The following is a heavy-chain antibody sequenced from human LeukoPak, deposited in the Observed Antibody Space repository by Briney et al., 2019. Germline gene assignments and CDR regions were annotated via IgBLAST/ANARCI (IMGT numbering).Heavy chain of an antibody. CDR3: ARHGEVAATPDNSGLDY. CDR1: GYSFTSYW. J-gene: IGHJ4*02. D-gene: IGHD2-15*01. Sequence: ESLQISCKGSGYSFTSYWSSWVRQMPGKGLEWMGRIVPSDSYTNYSPSFQGHVTISADKSISTAYLQWSSLKASDTAMYYCARHGEVAATPDNSGLDYWGQGTLVTVSS. CDR2: IVPSDSYT. V-gene: IGHV5-10-1*01.